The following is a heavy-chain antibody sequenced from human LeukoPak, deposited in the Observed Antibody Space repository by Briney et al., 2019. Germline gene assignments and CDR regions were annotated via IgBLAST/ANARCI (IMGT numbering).Heavy chain of an antibody. CDR2: SYPGDSDM. CDR3: ARCGEMATISSCYFDY. D-gene: IGHD5-24*01. CDR1: GYSFTYYW. J-gene: IGHJ4*02. V-gene: IGHV5-51*01. Sequence: GESLKISCKGFGYSFTYYWIGWVRQMPGKSLEWMGISYPGDSDMRYSPSFQVQVTISADKSISTAYLPLSSLRASDTAMYYCARCGEMATISSCYFDYWGQGTLVTVSS.